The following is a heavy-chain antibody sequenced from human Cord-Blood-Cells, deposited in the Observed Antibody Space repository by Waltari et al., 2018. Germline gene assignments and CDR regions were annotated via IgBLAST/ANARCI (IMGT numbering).Heavy chain of an antibody. CDR2: ISYDGSNK. CDR3: AKDEYSSSFDY. V-gene: IGHV3-30*18. D-gene: IGHD6-6*01. CDR1: GFTFSSYG. Sequence: QVQLVESGGGVVQPGRPLRLPCAASGFTFSSYGLPWLRQAPGKGLEWVAVISYDGSNKYYADSVKGRFTISRDNSKNTLYLQMNSLRAEDTAVYYCAKDEYSSSFDYWGQGTLVTVSS. J-gene: IGHJ4*02.